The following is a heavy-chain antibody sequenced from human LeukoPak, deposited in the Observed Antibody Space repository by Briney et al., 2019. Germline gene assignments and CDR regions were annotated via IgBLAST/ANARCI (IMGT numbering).Heavy chain of an antibody. D-gene: IGHD4-17*01. CDR3: ARFHGDGIYYFDY. V-gene: IGHV4-61*01. J-gene: IGHJ4*02. Sequence: PSETLSLTCTVSGGSISSGSYYWSWIRQPPGKGLEWIGYIYYSGSTNHNPSLKSRVTTSVDTSKNQFSLKLSSVTAADTAVYYCARFHGDGIYYFDYWGQGTLVTVSS. CDR2: IYYSGST. CDR1: GGSISSGSYY.